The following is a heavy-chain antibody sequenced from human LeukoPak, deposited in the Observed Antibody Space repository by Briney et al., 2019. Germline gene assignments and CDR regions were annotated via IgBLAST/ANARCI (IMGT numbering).Heavy chain of an antibody. CDR1: GFTVDSRF. Sequence: GGSLRLSCAASGFTVDSRFMNWVRQPPGKGLEWVPVTYAGGSTNYADSVKGRFTISRDTSKNTLYLQMNSLRAEDTAVYYCARDRVGADDYWGQGTLVAVSS. D-gene: IGHD1-26*01. V-gene: IGHV3-66*01. CDR2: TYAGGST. CDR3: ARDRVGADDY. J-gene: IGHJ4*02.